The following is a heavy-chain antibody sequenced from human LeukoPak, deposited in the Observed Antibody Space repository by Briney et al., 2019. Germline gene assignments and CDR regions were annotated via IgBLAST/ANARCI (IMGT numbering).Heavy chain of an antibody. CDR2: INTDGSST. Sequence: GGSLRLSCAASGFTFSSYWMHWVRQAPGKGLVWVSRINTDGSSTSYADSVKGRFTISRDNAKNTLYLQMNSLRAEDTAVYYCAGDYGDYGFDYWGQGTLVTVSS. CDR1: GFTFSSYW. V-gene: IGHV3-74*01. J-gene: IGHJ4*02. D-gene: IGHD4-17*01. CDR3: AGDYGDYGFDY.